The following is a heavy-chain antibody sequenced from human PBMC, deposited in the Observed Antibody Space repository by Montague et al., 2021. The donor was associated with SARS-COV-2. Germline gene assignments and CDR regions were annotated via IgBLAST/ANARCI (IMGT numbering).Heavy chain of an antibody. Sequence: SETLSLTCTVSGGSISSSSYYWGRIRQPPGKGLEWIGGIYYSGSTYYNPSLKSRVTISVDTSKNQFSLKLSSVTAADTAVYYCASPTYYYDSSGSDAFDIWGQGTMVTVSS. V-gene: IGHV4-39*01. J-gene: IGHJ3*02. CDR3: ASPTYYYDSSGSDAFDI. CDR1: GGSISSSSYY. CDR2: IYYSGST. D-gene: IGHD3-22*01.